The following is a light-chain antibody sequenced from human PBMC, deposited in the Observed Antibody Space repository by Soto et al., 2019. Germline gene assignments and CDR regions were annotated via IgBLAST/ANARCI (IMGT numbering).Light chain of an antibody. V-gene: IGLV2-8*01. CDR2: EVT. Sequence: QSVPTQPPSASGSPGQPVTISCTGTSSDVGGYNYVSWYQQYPGRAPKLMIYEVTKRPSGVPDRFSGSKSGNTASLTVSGLQAEDEADYYCSSYAASNNFYFVFGGGTKVTVL. CDR1: SSDVGGYNY. J-gene: IGLJ3*02. CDR3: SSYAASNNFYFV.